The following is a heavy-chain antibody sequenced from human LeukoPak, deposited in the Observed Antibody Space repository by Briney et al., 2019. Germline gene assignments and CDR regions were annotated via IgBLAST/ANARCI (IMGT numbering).Heavy chain of an antibody. V-gene: IGHV5-51*01. D-gene: IGHD3-22*01. CDR1: GYSFTSYC. CDR3: ARLHYYDSSGYLEDY. CDR2: IYPGDSDT. Sequence: GESLKISCKGSGYSFTSYCLGWVRQIPGKGLGWMGIIYPGDSDTRYSPSFQGQVTISADKSISTAYLQWSSLQASDTAMYYCARLHYYDSSGYLEDYWGQGTLVTVSS. J-gene: IGHJ4*02.